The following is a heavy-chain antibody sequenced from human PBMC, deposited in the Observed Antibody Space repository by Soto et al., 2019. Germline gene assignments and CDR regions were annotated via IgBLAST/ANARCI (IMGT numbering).Heavy chain of an antibody. Sequence: GGPLRLSCAASGFTFSDYYMSWIRQAPGKGLEWVSYISSSGSTIYYADSVKGRFTMSRDDLKNSLYLQMNSLKIEDTAVYYCVRVPTPVPAALDIWGQGTMVTVSS. V-gene: IGHV3-11*01. D-gene: IGHD2-15*01. CDR1: GFTFSDYY. J-gene: IGHJ3*02. CDR3: VRVPTPVPAALDI. CDR2: ISSSGSTI.